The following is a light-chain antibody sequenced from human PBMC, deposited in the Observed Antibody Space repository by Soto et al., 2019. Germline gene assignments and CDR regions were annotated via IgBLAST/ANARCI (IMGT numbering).Light chain of an antibody. V-gene: IGLV6-57*02. CDR2: EDN. CDR3: QSYDRNNVNVV. J-gene: IGLJ2*01. Sequence: NFMLTQPHSVSESPGKTVTISCTGSSGSIASNYVQWFQQRPGSAPTTVIYEDNKRPSGVPDRFSGSIDSSSNSASLTISGLKTEDEADYYCQSYDRNNVNVVFGGGTKLTVL. CDR1: SGSIASNY.